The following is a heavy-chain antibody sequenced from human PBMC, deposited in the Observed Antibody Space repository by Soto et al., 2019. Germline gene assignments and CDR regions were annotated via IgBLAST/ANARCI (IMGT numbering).Heavy chain of an antibody. CDR2: IKSKTDGGTT. J-gene: IGHJ5*02. CDR3: TTDFEGTVTTIGGFWFDP. Sequence: GGSLRLSCAASGFTFSNAWMSWVRQAPGKGLEWVGRIKSKTDGGTTAYAAPVKGRFTISRDDSKNTLYLQMNSLKTEDTAVYYCTTDFEGTVTTIGGFWFDPWGQGTLVTVSS. D-gene: IGHD4-17*01. CDR1: GFTFSNAW. V-gene: IGHV3-15*01.